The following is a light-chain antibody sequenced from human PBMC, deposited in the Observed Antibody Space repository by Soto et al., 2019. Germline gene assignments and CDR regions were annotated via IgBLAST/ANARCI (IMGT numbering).Light chain of an antibody. V-gene: IGLV2-14*01. CDR2: DVS. CDR1: SSDVGGSIY. Sequence: QSVLTQPASVSGSPGQSITISCTGTSSDVGGSIYVSWYKQHPGKAPKLMIYDVSNRPSGVSNRISGSKSGNTASLTISGIQPEDEADYYCSSFTSTSTYIFGTGTKVTDL. J-gene: IGLJ1*01. CDR3: SSFTSTSTYI.